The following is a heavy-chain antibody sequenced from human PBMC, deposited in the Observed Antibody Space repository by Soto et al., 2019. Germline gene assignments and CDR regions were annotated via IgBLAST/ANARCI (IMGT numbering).Heavy chain of an antibody. D-gene: IGHD4-17*01. J-gene: IGHJ6*02. Sequence: ASVKVSCKASGYTFTSYYMHWARQAPGQGLEWMGIINPSGGSTSYAQKFQGRVTMTRDTSTSTVYMELSSLRSEDTAVYYCAREAGDYGGTYYYYGMDVWGQGTTVTVSS. V-gene: IGHV1-46*01. CDR3: AREAGDYGGTYYYYGMDV. CDR1: GYTFTSYY. CDR2: INPSGGST.